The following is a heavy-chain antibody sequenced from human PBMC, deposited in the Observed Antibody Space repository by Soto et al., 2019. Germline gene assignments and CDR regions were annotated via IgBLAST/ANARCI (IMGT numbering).Heavy chain of an antibody. D-gene: IGHD1-26*01. Sequence: ASVKVSCKASGYTFTGYYVHRVRQAPGQGLEWMGWINPNSGDTYLAQRFQGRVTMNRDTSIGTAYMELRGLTSDDTAEYYCAKGGAIVAAGTRVYLYNAMDVWGQGTTVTVSS. V-gene: IGHV1-2*02. J-gene: IGHJ6*02. CDR2: INPNSGDT. CDR1: GYTFTGYY. CDR3: AKGGAIVAAGTRVYLYNAMDV.